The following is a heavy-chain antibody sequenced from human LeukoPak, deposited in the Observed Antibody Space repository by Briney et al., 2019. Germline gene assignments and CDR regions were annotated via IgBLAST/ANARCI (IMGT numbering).Heavy chain of an antibody. D-gene: IGHD3-10*01. Sequence: PSETLSLTCTVSGDSFSSRTYYWGWVRQPPRKGLEYIGTISSGGNTYNPSLKSRVTLSVDTSKNQFSLKLSSVTAADTPVYFCARHRGVYFVDSIEYPRYFDSWGRGTLVTVPS. CDR1: GDSFSSRTYY. J-gene: IGHJ4*02. CDR2: ISSGGNT. CDR3: ARHRGVYFVDSIEYPRYFDS. V-gene: IGHV4-39*01.